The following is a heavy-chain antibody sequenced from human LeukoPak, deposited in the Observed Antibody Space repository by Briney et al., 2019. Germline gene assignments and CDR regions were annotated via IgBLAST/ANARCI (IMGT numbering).Heavy chain of an antibody. J-gene: IGHJ4*02. CDR3: ARAIAVAGTDY. CDR2: ISGSGGST. Sequence: GGSLRLSCVVSGSTFSNFGMSWVRQAPGRGLEWVSSISGSGGSTNYADSVKGRFTVSRDNAKHTLYLQMNSLRAEDTAVYYCARAIAVAGTDYWGQGTLVTVSS. CDR1: GSTFSNFG. V-gene: IGHV3-23*01. D-gene: IGHD6-19*01.